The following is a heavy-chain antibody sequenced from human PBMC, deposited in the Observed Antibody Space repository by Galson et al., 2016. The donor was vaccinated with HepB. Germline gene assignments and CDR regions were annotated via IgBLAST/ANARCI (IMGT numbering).Heavy chain of an antibody. Sequence: YLRLSCAASGFIFSSYSMNWVRQAPGKGLEWVSFISITSSYKYYADSLKGRVTISRDNAKNSLYLQMNSLRAEDTAVYYCARPPEGDRRYFDLWGRGTLVTVSS. V-gene: IGHV3-21*01. J-gene: IGHJ2*01. CDR3: ARPPEGDRRYFDL. D-gene: IGHD3-16*01. CDR2: ISITSSYK. CDR1: GFIFSSYS.